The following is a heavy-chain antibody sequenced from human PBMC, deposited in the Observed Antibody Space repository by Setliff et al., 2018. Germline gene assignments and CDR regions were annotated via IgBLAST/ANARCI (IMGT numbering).Heavy chain of an antibody. CDR3: VKVKKPLIRGSGFDY. V-gene: IGHV3-30*02. J-gene: IGHJ4*02. CDR2: VRFDGSYK. Sequence: GGSLRLSCAASGFVFGTYGMHWVRQAPGKGLDWVASVRFDGSYKVYADSVKGRFTISRDNSENTLFLQMTSLRPEDAGVYYCVKVKKPLIRGSGFDYWGRGTLVTVSS. D-gene: IGHD3-10*01. CDR1: GFVFGTYG.